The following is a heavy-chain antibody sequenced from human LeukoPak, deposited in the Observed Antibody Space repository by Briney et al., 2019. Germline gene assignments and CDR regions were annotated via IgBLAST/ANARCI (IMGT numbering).Heavy chain of an antibody. V-gene: IGHV3-21*01. CDR2: ISSSSSYV. CDR3: ARDRGYCSSTSCQHLYYYYGMDV. CDR1: GFTVSSNY. D-gene: IGHD2-2*01. Sequence: GGSLRLSCAASGFTVSSNYMSWVRQAPGKGLEWVSSISSSSSYVYYADSVKGRFTISRDNAKNSLYLQMNSLRAEDTAVYYCARDRGYCSSTSCQHLYYYYGMDVWGQGTTVTVSS. J-gene: IGHJ6*02.